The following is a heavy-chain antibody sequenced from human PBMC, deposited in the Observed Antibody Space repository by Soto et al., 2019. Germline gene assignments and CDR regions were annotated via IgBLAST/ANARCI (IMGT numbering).Heavy chain of an antibody. V-gene: IGHV3-23*01. D-gene: IGHD2-8*02. CDR3: AADYLRLNSLTGNYYSSGMDV. CDR2: VAANVSNT. Sequence: GGSLRLSCAASGITFTTYAMTWVRQAPGKGLEWVSTVAANVSNTHYADFAKGRFTISRDNSKNTLSLQMNSLRAEDTAVYYCAADYLRLNSLTGNYYSSGMDVWGQGTAVPVSS. J-gene: IGHJ6*02. CDR1: GITFTTYA.